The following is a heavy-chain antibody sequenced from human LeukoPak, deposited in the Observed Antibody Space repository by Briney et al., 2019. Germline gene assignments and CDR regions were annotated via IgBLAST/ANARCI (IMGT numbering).Heavy chain of an antibody. CDR2: ISGSGGST. Sequence: GGSLRLSCAASGFTFSSYAMSWVRQAPGKGLGWVSAISGSGGSTYYADSVKGRFTISRDNSKNTLYLQMNSLRAEDTAVYYCAKKYSSGWYRKDYYYGMDVWGQGTTVTVSS. D-gene: IGHD6-19*01. J-gene: IGHJ6*02. CDR1: GFTFSSYA. CDR3: AKKYSSGWYRKDYYYGMDV. V-gene: IGHV3-23*01.